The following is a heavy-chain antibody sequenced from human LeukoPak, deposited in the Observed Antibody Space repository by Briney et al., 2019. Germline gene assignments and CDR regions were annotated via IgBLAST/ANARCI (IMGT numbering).Heavy chain of an antibody. J-gene: IGHJ4*02. V-gene: IGHV4-30-2*01. Sequence: SETLSLTCTVSGGSISSGGYYWSWIRQPPGKGLEWIGYIYHSGSTCYNPSLKSRVTISVDTSKNQFSLKLSSVTAADTAVYYCARKPIVSSSWYYFDYWGQGTLVTVSS. CDR1: GGSISSGGYY. D-gene: IGHD6-13*01. CDR3: ARKPIVSSSWYYFDY. CDR2: IYHSGST.